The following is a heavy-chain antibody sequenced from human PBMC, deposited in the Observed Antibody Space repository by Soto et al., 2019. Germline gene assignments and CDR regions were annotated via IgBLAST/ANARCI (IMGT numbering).Heavy chain of an antibody. V-gene: IGHV3-30*03. Sequence: QVQLVESGGGVVQPGRSLRLSCAASGFTFTNYGMHWVRQAPGRGLEWVAFISYDGNNNYYADSVKGRFTISRDNSKNMLYLQMNSLRAEDTAVYFCAGATTITTFGDYWGQGTLVTVSS. CDR3: AGATTITTFGDY. D-gene: IGHD4-4*01. CDR1: GFTFTNYG. J-gene: IGHJ4*02. CDR2: ISYDGNNN.